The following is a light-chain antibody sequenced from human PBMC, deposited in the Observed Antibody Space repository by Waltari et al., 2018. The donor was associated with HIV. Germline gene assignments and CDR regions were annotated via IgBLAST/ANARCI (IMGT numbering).Light chain of an antibody. V-gene: IGKV1-5*03. Sequence: DFQMTQSPATLSASVGDRVTITCLDSQGISSWLAWYQQKPGKATKVMIYKASSLGSGVPSRFSGSGSGTEFTLTISSLQPADFATYYCQQYDSYPLTFGGGTKVEIK. CDR2: KAS. J-gene: IGKJ4*01. CDR3: QQYDSYPLT. CDR1: QGISSW.